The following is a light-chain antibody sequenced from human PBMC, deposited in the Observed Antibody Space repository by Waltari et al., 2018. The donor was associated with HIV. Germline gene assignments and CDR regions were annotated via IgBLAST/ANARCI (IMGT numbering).Light chain of an antibody. CDR3: QQLNSYPGT. CDR1: QGISSY. V-gene: IGKV1-9*01. CDR2: AAS. Sequence: IQLNQSPSFLSASVGDRVTITCRASQGISSYLAWYQQKPGKTPKLLIYAASTLQSGVPSRFSGSGSGTEFTLTISSLQPEDFATYYCQQLNSYPGTFGQGTKVEIK. J-gene: IGKJ1*01.